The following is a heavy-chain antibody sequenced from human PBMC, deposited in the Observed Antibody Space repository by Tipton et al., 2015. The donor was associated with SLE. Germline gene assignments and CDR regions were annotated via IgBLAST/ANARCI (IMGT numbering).Heavy chain of an antibody. V-gene: IGHV4-59*01. CDR3: ARDLSGSYYVPYYYGMDV. CDR1: GGSISSDY. D-gene: IGHD1-26*01. J-gene: IGHJ6*02. CDR2: IYYSGST. Sequence: TLSLTCTVSGGSISSDYWSWIRQPPGKGLEWIGYIYYSGSTNYNPSLKSRVTISVDTSKNQFSLKLSSVTAADTAVYYCARDLSGSYYVPYYYGMDVWGQGTTVTVSS.